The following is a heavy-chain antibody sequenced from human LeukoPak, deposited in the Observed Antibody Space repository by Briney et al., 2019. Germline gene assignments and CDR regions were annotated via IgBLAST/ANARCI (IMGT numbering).Heavy chain of an antibody. J-gene: IGHJ4*02. D-gene: IGHD1-20*01. V-gene: IGHV3-74*01. CDR3: ARSDNWNPDY. CDR1: GFTFSNSW. CDR2: VNIDGKTT. Sequence: PGGSLRLSCAASGFTFSNSWMHWVRQAPGKGLVWVSRVNIDGKTTTYADSVKGRFTISRDNAKNTLYLQMDSLSAEDTAVYYCARSDNWNPDYWGQGTLVTVSS.